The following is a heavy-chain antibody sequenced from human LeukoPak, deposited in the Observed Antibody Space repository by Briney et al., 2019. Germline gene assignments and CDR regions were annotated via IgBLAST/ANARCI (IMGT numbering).Heavy chain of an antibody. Sequence: IFGTANYAQKFQGRVTITADESTSTAYMELSSLRSEDTAVYYCARERRGFIGYSYGFYFDYWGQGTLVTVSS. CDR2: IFGTA. D-gene: IGHD5-18*01. V-gene: IGHV1-69*01. CDR3: ARERRGFIGYSYGFYFDY. J-gene: IGHJ4*02.